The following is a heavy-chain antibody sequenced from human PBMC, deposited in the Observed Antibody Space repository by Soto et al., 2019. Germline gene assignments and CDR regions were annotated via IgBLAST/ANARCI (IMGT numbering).Heavy chain of an antibody. CDR2: INPNSGGT. CDR3: ARGPQLVAPYYYMDV. Sequence: ASVKVSCKASGYTFTGYYMHWVRQAPGQGLEWMGWINPNSGGTNYAQKFQGWVTMTRETSISTAYMELSRLRSDDTAVYYCARGPQLVAPYYYMDVWGKGTTVTVSS. V-gene: IGHV1-2*04. J-gene: IGHJ6*03. D-gene: IGHD1-1*01. CDR1: GYTFTGYY.